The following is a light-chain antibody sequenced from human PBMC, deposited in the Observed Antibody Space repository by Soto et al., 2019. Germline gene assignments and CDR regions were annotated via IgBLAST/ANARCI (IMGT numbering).Light chain of an antibody. J-gene: IGKJ3*01. CDR3: QQYNNWPFA. Sequence: EIVMTQSPATLSVSPGERATLSCRASQSIGSTLAWYQQKPGQAPRLLIYDASTRATGIPVRFSGSGSGTEFTLTINSLQSEDFTVYYCQQYNNWPFAFGPGTKVDI. CDR1: QSIGST. CDR2: DAS. V-gene: IGKV3-15*01.